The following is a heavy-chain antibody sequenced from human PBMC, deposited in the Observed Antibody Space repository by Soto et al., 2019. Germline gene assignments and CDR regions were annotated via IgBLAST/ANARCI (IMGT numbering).Heavy chain of an antibody. CDR2: IYSSGST. V-gene: IGHV4-4*07. D-gene: IGHD2-2*01. J-gene: IGHJ4*02. CDR3: ARENIYCNTARCYPIRYFDY. Sequence: SETLSLTCSVSGGPISTYYWNWIRQPPGEGLEWIGRIYSSGSTNYNPSLKTRVSMSVDTSNNQFSLELNSVTAADTAVYYCARENIYCNTARCYPIRYFDYWGQGALVTVSS. CDR1: GGPISTYY.